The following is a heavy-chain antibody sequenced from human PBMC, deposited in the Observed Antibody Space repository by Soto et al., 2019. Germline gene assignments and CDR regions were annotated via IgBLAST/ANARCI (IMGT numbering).Heavy chain of an antibody. V-gene: IGHV1-69*13. CDR1: GGTFSSYA. Sequence: EASVKVSCKASGGTFSSYAISWVRQAPGQGLEWMGGIIPIFGTANYAQKFQGRVTITADEPTTTAYMELSSLRSEDPAVYYCARENRNKPYGMDVWGQGTTVTVSS. J-gene: IGHJ6*02. CDR2: IIPIFGTA. CDR3: ARENRNKPYGMDV.